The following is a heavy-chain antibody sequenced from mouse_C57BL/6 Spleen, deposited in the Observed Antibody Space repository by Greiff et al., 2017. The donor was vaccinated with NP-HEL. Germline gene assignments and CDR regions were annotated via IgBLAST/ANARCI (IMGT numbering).Heavy chain of an antibody. V-gene: IGHV1-18*01. CDR3: ARRGDNYYGSSPFAY. D-gene: IGHD1-1*01. Sequence: EVQLQQSGPELVKPGASVKIPCKASGYTFTDYNMDWVKQSHGKSLEWIGDINPNNGGTIYNQKFKGKATLTVDKSSSTAYMELRSLTSEDTAVYYCARRGDNYYGSSPFAYWGQGTLVTVSA. CDR2: INPNNGGT. J-gene: IGHJ3*01. CDR1: GYTFTDYN.